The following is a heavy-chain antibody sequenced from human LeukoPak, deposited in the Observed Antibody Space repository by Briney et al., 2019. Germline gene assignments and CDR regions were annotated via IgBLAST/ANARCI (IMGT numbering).Heavy chain of an antibody. Sequence: GGSLRLSCAASGFTVSRNYMSWVRQAPGKGLEWLSVIYSDDSTYYVDSVKGRFTISRDNSKNTLYLQMNSLSAEDTAVYYCAGEYCSSGSCYPRYWGQGALVTVSS. V-gene: IGHV3-53*01. CDR2: IYSDDST. CDR3: AGEYCSSGSCYPRY. D-gene: IGHD2-15*01. CDR1: GFTVSRNY. J-gene: IGHJ4*02.